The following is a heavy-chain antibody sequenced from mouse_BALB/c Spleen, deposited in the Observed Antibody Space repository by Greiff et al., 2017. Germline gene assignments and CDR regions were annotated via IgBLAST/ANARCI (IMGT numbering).Heavy chain of an antibody. Sequence: EVMLVESGGGLVQPGGSLRLSCATSGFTFTDYYMSWVRQPPGKALEWLGFIRNKANGYTTEYSASVKGRFTISRDNSQSILYLQMNTLRAEDSATYYCARDNQRLLPFAYWGQGTLVTVSA. CDR2: IRNKANGYTT. CDR3: ARDNQRLLPFAY. D-gene: IGHD2-3*01. CDR1: GFTFTDYY. J-gene: IGHJ3*01. V-gene: IGHV7-3*02.